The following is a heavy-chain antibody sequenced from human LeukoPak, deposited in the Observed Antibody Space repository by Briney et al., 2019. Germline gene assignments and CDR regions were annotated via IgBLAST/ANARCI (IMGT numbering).Heavy chain of an antibody. CDR3: ARVWNGDFWKGALDY. CDR1: GFTFSSYA. D-gene: IGHD3-3*01. CDR2: IGGSGADT. Sequence: PGGSLRLSCAASGFTFSSYAMSWVRQAPGKGLEWVSAIGGSGADTYYAASEKGRFTISRDNSKNTLYLQMNSPGAEDTAVYYCARVWNGDFWKGALDYWGQGTLVTVSS. V-gene: IGHV3-23*01. J-gene: IGHJ4*02.